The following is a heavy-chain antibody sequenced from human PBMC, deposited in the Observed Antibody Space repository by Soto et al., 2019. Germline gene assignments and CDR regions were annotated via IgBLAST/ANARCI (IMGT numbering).Heavy chain of an antibody. V-gene: IGHV4-34*01. CDR1: GGSFSGYY. D-gene: IGHD3-22*01. CDR2: INHSGST. Sequence: QVQLQQWGAGLLKPSETLSLTCAVYGGSFSGYYWSWIRQPPGKGLEWIGEINHSGSTNYNPSLKSRVTRSVDTSKNQFSLKLSSVTAADTAVYYCARGRPIYYYDSSGYYYFDYWGQGTLVTVSS. CDR3: ARGRPIYYYDSSGYYYFDY. J-gene: IGHJ4*02.